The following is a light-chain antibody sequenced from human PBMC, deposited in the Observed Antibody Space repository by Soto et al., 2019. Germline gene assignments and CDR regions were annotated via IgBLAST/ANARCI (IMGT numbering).Light chain of an antibody. J-gene: IGKJ1*01. V-gene: IGKV1-5*03. Sequence: DVPMTQSPSTLYASVGDRVTITCRASKTINHWLAWYQQRPGKAPTFLIYETSTLETGVPSRFSGSVSGTDVSHTISSLQPEDVAIDYCQQYHIYPWTCGQGTRVEI. CDR3: QQYHIYPWT. CDR1: KTINHW. CDR2: ETS.